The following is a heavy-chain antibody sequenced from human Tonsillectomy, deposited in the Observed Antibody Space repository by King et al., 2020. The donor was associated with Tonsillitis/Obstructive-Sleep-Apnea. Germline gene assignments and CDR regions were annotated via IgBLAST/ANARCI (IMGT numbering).Heavy chain of an antibody. CDR2: IYYSGST. D-gene: IGHD1-26*01. J-gene: IGHJ3*02. V-gene: IGHV4-59*08. CDR1: GGSISSYY. CDR3: ARRGELDAFDI. Sequence: VQLQESGPRLVKPSETLSLTCTVSGGSISSYYWSWIRQPPGKGLEWIGYIYYSGSTNYNPSLKSRVTISVDTSKNQFSLKLSSVTAADTDVYYCARRGELDAFDIWGQGTMVTVSS.